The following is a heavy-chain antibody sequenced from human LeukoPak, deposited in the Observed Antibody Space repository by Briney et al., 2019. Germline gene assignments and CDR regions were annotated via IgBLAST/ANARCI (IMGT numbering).Heavy chain of an antibody. J-gene: IGHJ4*02. D-gene: IGHD3/OR15-3a*01. CDR1: GGSFSGYY. V-gene: IGHV4-34*01. Sequence: SETLSLTCAVYGGSFSGYYWSWIRQPPGKGLEWIGEINHSGSTNYNPSLKSRVTISVDTFKNQFSLKLSSVTAAGTAVYYCAGTRYYFDYWGQGTLVTVSS. CDR2: INHSGST. CDR3: AGTRYYFDY.